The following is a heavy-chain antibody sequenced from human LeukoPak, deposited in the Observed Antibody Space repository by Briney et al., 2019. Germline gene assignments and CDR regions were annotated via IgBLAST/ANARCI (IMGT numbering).Heavy chain of an antibody. CDR1: GGSFSGYY. D-gene: IGHD2-2*01. Sequence: PSETLSLTCAVYGGSFSGYYWSWIRQHPGKGLEWIGYIYYSGSTYYNPSLKSRVTISVDTSKNQFSLKLSSVTAADTAVYYCARLSVRTSLYYWGQGTLVTVSS. J-gene: IGHJ4*02. CDR2: IYYSGST. CDR3: ARLSVRTSLYY. V-gene: IGHV4-31*11.